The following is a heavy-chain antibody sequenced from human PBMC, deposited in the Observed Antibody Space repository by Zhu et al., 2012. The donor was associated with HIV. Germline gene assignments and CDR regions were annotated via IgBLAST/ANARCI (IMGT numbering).Heavy chain of an antibody. Sequence: QVQLQESGPGLVKPSETLSLTCTVSGGTISSSSYFWAWIRQTPGKGLEWIGSIYYGGSTHYNPSLKSRLTIYVDTSNNQFSLKLSSVTAADTALYYCAKTRTSGWYSYAFHVWARDNGHRXF. D-gene: IGHD6-19*01. CDR3: AKTRTSGWYSYAFHV. J-gene: IGHJ3*01. CDR1: GGTISSSSYF. V-gene: IGHV4-39*01. CDR2: IYYGGST.